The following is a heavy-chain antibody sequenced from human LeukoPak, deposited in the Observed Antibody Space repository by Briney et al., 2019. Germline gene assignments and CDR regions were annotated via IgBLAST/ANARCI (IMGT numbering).Heavy chain of an antibody. J-gene: IGHJ4*02. CDR3: AKNNYGLLDY. CDR1: GFTFSNYA. CDR2: ITGSGGST. D-gene: IGHD3-10*01. V-gene: IGHV3-23*01. Sequence: GGSLRLSCAASGFTFSNYAMNWVRQASGKGLEWVSTITGSGGSTYYADSVKGRFTISRDNSKNTLYLQMNSLRAEDTAVYYCAKNNYGLLDYWGQGTLVTVSS.